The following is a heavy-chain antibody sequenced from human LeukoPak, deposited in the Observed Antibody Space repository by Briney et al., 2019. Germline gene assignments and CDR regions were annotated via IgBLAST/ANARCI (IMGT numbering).Heavy chain of an antibody. CDR2: MYNSGST. Sequence: PSETLSLTCTVSVGSISSYYWSWIRQPPGKGLEWIGYMYNSGSTNYNSSLKSRVTISIDTSKNQFSLKLSSVTAADTAVYYCARVPHFGDYGWFDPWGQGTLVTVSS. V-gene: IGHV4-59*01. CDR1: VGSISSYY. D-gene: IGHD4-17*01. J-gene: IGHJ5*02. CDR3: ARVPHFGDYGWFDP.